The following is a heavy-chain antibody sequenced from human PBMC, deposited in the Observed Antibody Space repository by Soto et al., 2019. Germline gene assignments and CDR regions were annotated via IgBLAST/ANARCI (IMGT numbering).Heavy chain of an antibody. CDR1: GGSFSGYY. CDR3: ARADRNCSSTSCYFDY. D-gene: IGHD2-2*01. CDR2: INHSGST. J-gene: IGHJ4*02. Sequence: SETLSLTCAVYGGSFSGYYWSWIRQPPGKGLEWIGEINHSGSTNYNPSLKSRVTISVDTSKNQFSLKLSSVTAADTAVYYFARADRNCSSTSCYFDYWGQGTLVTVSS. V-gene: IGHV4-34*01.